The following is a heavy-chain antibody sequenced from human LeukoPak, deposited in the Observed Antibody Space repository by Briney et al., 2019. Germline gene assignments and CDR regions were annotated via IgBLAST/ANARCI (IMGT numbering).Heavy chain of an antibody. J-gene: IGHJ4*02. CDR1: GFTFSSYA. CDR2: ISGSGGST. D-gene: IGHD2-2*01. V-gene: IGHV3-23*01. CDR3: AKVTQVSVVVPAAIGTAFDY. Sequence: GGSLWLSCAASGFTFSSYAMSWVRQAPGKGLEWVSAISGSGGSTYYADSVKGRFTISRDNSKNTLYLQMNSLRAEDTAVYYCAKVTQVSVVVPAAIGTAFDYWGQGTLVTVSS.